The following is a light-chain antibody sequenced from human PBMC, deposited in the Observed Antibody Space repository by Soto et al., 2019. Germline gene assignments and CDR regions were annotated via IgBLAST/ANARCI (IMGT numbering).Light chain of an antibody. V-gene: IGLV1-51*01. Sequence: QSVLTQPPSVSAAPGQKVTISCSGSSSNIGNNYVSWYQQLPGTAPKLLIYDNNKRPSGIPDRFSGSKSGTSATLGITGLQTGDEADYYCGTWDSGLSARAVFGGGTQLTVL. CDR3: GTWDSGLSARAV. J-gene: IGLJ7*01. CDR1: SSNIGNNY. CDR2: DNN.